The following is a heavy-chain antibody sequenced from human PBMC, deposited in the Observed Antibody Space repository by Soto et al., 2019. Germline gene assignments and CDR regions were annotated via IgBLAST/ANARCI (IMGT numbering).Heavy chain of an antibody. CDR1: GFNFCSHG. Sequence: QVHLVESGGGVVQPGTSLRLSCIASGFNFCSHGMHWVRQAPGKGLEWVAVLWFDGSYEHYADSVRGRFTISRDNARNTLSLQMSSLGVPDTAVYYCARDPRRTSIDGGSSRAYWFDSWGQGALVTVAS. CDR2: LWFDGSYE. J-gene: IGHJ5*02. D-gene: IGHD3-10*01. V-gene: IGHV3-33*01. CDR3: ARDPRRTSIDGGSSRAYWFDS.